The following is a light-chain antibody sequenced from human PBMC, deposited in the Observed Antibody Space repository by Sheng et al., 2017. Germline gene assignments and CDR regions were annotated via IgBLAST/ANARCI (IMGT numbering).Light chain of an antibody. CDR2: GAS. CDR3: QQYASWPVP. J-gene: IGKJ4*01. CDR1: QNISSY. V-gene: IGKV3D-15*01. Sequence: EIVLTQSPATLSLSPGERATLSCRASQNISSYLAWYQQKPGQPPRLLIYGASSRATGIPDRFSGSGSGTEFTLTISSLQSEDFAVYYCQQYASWPVPFGGGTKVEIK.